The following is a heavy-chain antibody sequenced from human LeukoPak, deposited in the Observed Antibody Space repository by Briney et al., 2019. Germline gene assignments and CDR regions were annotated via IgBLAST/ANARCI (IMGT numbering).Heavy chain of an antibody. CDR3: ARGGSGWSFDS. CDR2: IIPIFGTG. CDR1: GGTFSSYA. V-gene: IGHV1-69*13. Sequence: ASVKVSCKASGGTFSSYAISWVRQAPGQGLEWMGGIIPIFGTGNYAQKFQGRVTMTADDSTTTAYMELSSLTYEDTAVYYCARGGSGWSFDSWGQGTLVTVSS. D-gene: IGHD6-19*01. J-gene: IGHJ4*02.